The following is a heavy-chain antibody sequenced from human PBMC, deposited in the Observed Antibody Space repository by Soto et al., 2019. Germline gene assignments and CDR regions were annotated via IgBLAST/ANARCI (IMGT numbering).Heavy chain of an antibody. CDR1: GGSMSRYY. CDR3: ARDLTISSTDGPLDP. J-gene: IGHJ5*02. CDR2: IHYTGST. V-gene: IGHV4-59*01. D-gene: IGHD1-1*01. Sequence: SETLSLTCTVSGGSMSRYYWTWIRQPPGKGLEWIGNIHYTGSTNYNPSLKSRVTILLGTSTSQFSLKVSSVTAADTAVYYCARDLTISSTDGPLDPWGHGTMVTVSS.